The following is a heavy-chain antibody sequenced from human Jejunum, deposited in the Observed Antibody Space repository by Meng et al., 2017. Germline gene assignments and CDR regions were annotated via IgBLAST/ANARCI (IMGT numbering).Heavy chain of an antibody. CDR2: IDTNGTN. CDR1: SDATASNNIS. CDR3: ARYSRYVGSLDP. D-gene: IGHD6-13*01. J-gene: IGHJ5*02. V-gene: IGHV4-39*07. Sequence: VSTPGLVEQSQTIAPTVTASSDATASNNISWVLICERPGKGLRWMGTIDTNGTNYYNQYLKSRETRTLITTNKQASMELTSVSSAETAEYDFARYSRYVGSLDPWGQGTLVTVSS.